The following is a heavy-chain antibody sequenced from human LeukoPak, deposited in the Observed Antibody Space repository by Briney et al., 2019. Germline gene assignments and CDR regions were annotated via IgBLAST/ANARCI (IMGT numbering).Heavy chain of an antibody. CDR2: VWADGWTT. V-gene: IGHV3-33*01. D-gene: IGHD1-1*01. CDR3: AREGPQPGTSAFDM. CDR1: GSTFSDHG. J-gene: IGHJ3*02. Sequence: GGSLRLSCAASGSTFSDHGMHCVRQTPGWGLEWLVVVWADGWTTYYADSVKGRFTISRDNSRATVYLQLNSLRAEDTAVYYCAREGPQPGTSAFDMWGRGTIVTVSS.